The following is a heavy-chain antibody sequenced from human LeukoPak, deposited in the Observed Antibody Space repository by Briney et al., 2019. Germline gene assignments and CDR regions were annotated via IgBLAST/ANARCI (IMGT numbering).Heavy chain of an antibody. D-gene: IGHD3-16*01. Sequence: GGSLRLSCAASGFTFSTYWMSWVRQAPGKGLEWVANIKQGGSEKYYADSVRGRFTISRDDAQNTLFLQMNSLRAEDTAIYYCAKGGGAATFDFWGQGILVVVSS. CDR2: IKQGGSEK. V-gene: IGHV3-7*02. J-gene: IGHJ4*02. CDR1: GFTFSTYW. CDR3: AKGGGAATFDF.